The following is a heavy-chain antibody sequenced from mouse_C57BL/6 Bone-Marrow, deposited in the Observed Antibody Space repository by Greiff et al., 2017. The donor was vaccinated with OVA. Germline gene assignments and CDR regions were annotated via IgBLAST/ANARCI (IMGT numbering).Heavy chain of an antibody. J-gene: IGHJ3*01. Sequence: VKLQQPGAELVRPGSSVKLSCKASGYTFTSYWMDWVKQRPGQGLEWIGNIYPSDSETHYNQKFKDKATLTVDKSSSTAYMQLSSLTSEDSAVYYCARSGNPWFAYWGQGTLVTVSA. CDR3: ARSGNPWFAY. CDR2: IYPSDSET. V-gene: IGHV1-61*01. CDR1: GYTFTSYW. D-gene: IGHD2-1*01.